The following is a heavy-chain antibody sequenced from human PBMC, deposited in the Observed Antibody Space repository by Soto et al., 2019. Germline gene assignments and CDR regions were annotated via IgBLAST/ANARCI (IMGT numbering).Heavy chain of an antibody. J-gene: IGHJ4*02. D-gene: IGHD6-13*01. CDR3: ARPGPTMRAAAVSY. CDR1: GGSFSGYY. CDR2: INHSGST. Sequence: QVQLQQWGAGLLKPSETLSLTCAVYGGSFSGYYWSWIRQPPGKGLEWIGEINHSGSTNYNPSLKSRVNISVDTSKNQLSLKLSSVTAADTAVYYCARPGPTMRAAAVSYWGQGTLVTVSS. V-gene: IGHV4-34*01.